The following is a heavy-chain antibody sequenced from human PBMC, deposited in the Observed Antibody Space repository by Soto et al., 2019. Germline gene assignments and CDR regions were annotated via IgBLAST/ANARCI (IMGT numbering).Heavy chain of an antibody. Sequence: PSETLSLTCAVSGGSISSGGYSWSWIRQPPGKGLEWIGYIYHSGSTYYNPSLKSRVTISVDTSKNQFSLKLSSVTAADTAVYYCASDYDSSGYYPGGMDVWGQGTTVTVSS. CDR3: ASDYDSSGYYPGGMDV. CDR2: IYHSGST. J-gene: IGHJ6*02. D-gene: IGHD3-22*01. CDR1: GGSISSGGYS. V-gene: IGHV4-30-2*05.